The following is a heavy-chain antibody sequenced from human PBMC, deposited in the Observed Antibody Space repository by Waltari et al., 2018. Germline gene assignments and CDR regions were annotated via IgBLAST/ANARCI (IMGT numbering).Heavy chain of an antibody. D-gene: IGHD4-17*01. CDR1: GFTFSSYS. Sequence: EVQLVESGGGLVKPGGSLRLSCAASGFTFSSYSMNWVRQAPGKGLEWVSSISSSSSYIYYADSVKGRFTISRDNAKNSLYLQMNSLRAEDTAVYYCARVGDYGDYYYGMDVWGQGTTVTVSS. CDR2: ISSSSSYI. CDR3: ARVGDYGDYYYGMDV. V-gene: IGHV3-21*01. J-gene: IGHJ6*02.